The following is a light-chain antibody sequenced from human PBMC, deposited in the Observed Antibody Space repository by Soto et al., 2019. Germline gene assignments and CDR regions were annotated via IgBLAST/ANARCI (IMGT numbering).Light chain of an antibody. CDR1: QSVSSSY. Sequence: EIVLTRSPGTLSLSPGESATLSWRASQSVSSSYLAWYQQKPGQAPRLLIYGASSRATGIPDRFSGSGSGTDFTLPIRRLEPEDFAVYYCQQYGSSPAITLGQGTRLEIK. CDR3: QQYGSSPAIT. J-gene: IGKJ5*01. CDR2: GAS. V-gene: IGKV3-20*01.